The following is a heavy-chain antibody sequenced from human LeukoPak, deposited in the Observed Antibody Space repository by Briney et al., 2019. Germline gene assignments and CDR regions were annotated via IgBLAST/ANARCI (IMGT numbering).Heavy chain of an antibody. D-gene: IGHD3-22*01. CDR2: IYHSGST. Sequence: SETPSLTCTVSGYSIIGDYFWGWIRQPPGKGLEWIGTIYHSGSTYYSPSLKSRVSISVDTSKNHFSLDLSSVTAADSAVYYCARDYRMTMIVDWGQGTLVTVSS. CDR3: ARDYRMTMIVD. V-gene: IGHV4-38-2*02. CDR1: GYSIIGDYF. J-gene: IGHJ4*02.